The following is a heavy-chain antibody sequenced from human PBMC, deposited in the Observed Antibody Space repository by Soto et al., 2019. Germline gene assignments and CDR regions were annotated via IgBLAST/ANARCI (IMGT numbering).Heavy chain of an antibody. V-gene: IGHV3-23*01. D-gene: IGHD3-10*01. J-gene: IGHJ2*01. Sequence: EVQLLESGGGLVQPGGSLRLSCAASGFTFSNFVMGWVRRAPGKGLEWVSAIGGTSGSTYYADSVKGRFTISRENSKNTLSLQMDSLGAEDTAVYYCAKRRGEGYFDLWGRGTLVTVSS. CDR3: AKRRGEGYFDL. CDR2: IGGTSGST. CDR1: GFTFSNFV.